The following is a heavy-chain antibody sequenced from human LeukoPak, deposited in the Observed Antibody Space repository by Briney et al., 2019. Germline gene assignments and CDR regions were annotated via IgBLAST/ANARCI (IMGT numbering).Heavy chain of an antibody. D-gene: IGHD3-10*01. CDR1: GYTFTGHY. CDR2: INPNSGGT. Sequence: GASVKVSCKASGYTFTGHYMHWVRQAPGQGPEWMGWINPNSGGTNYAQKFQGRVTMTRDTSISTAYMELSRLRSDDTAVYYCARDNSGGGLLWFGGTDYYYYMDVWGKGTTVTISS. J-gene: IGHJ6*03. CDR3: ARDNSGGGLLWFGGTDYYYYMDV. V-gene: IGHV1-2*02.